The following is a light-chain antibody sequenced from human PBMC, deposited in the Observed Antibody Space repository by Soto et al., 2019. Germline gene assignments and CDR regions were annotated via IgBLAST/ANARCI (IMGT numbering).Light chain of an antibody. CDR3: QQYNSYSPYT. J-gene: IGKJ2*01. V-gene: IGKV1-5*01. CDR2: DAS. Sequence: DIQMTQSPSTLSASVGDRVTITCRASQSISSWLAWYQQKPGKAPKLLIYDASSLASGVPSRFSGSGSGTEFTLTISSLQPDDFATYYCQQYNSYSPYTFGQGPKLEIK. CDR1: QSISSW.